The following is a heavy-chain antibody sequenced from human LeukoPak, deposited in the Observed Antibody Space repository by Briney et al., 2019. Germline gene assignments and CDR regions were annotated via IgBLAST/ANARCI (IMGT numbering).Heavy chain of an antibody. D-gene: IGHD3-22*01. CDR3: ARENYYDSSGYPPNWFDP. Sequence: GGSLRLSCAASGFTFSRYSLNWVRQAPGKGLEWVSSISTSSIYIYYADSVKGRFTISRDNAKDSLYLQMNSLRAEDTAVYYCARENYYDSSGYPPNWFDPWGQGTLVTVSS. CDR2: ISTSSIYI. V-gene: IGHV3-21*01. J-gene: IGHJ5*02. CDR1: GFTFSRYS.